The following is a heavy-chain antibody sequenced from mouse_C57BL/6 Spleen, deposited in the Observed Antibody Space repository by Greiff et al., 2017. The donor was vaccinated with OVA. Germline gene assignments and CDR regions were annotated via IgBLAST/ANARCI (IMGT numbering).Heavy chain of an antibody. Sequence: VQLQQSGAELVKPGASVKLSCKASGYTFTSYWMQWVKQRPGQGLEWIGEIDPSDSYTNYNQKFKGKATLTVDTSSSTAYMQLSSLTSEDSAVYYCARGKLGPFAYWGQGTLVTVSA. J-gene: IGHJ3*01. D-gene: IGHD4-1*01. CDR2: IDPSDSYT. CDR1: GYTFTSYW. V-gene: IGHV1-50*01. CDR3: ARGKLGPFAY.